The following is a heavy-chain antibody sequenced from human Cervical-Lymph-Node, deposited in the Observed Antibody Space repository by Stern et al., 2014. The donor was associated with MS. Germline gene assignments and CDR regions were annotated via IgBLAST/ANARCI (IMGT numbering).Heavy chain of an antibody. CDR2: IKTKADGGTT. Sequence: EVQLVESGGGLVKPGGSLRLSCEASGLTLTNAWMRWVRQAPGKGLEWVGRIKTKADGGTTDYAAPVKGRFTISRDDSKNVLYLQMNSLKTEDTAVYYCTTLQGEGDYFFGMDVWGQGTTVAVS. CDR3: TTLQGEGDYFFGMDV. V-gene: IGHV3-15*01. CDR1: GLTLTNAW. D-gene: IGHD3-16*01. J-gene: IGHJ6*02.